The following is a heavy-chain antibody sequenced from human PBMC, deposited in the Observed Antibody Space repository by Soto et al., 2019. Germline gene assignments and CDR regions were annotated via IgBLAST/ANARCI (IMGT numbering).Heavy chain of an antibody. D-gene: IGHD2-2*01. CDR2: ISWNSGSI. Sequence: GGSLRLSCAASGFTFDDYAMHWVRQAPGKGLEWVSGISWNSGSIGYADSVKGRFTISRDNAKNSLYLQMNSLRAEDTALYYCAKGATSGSSTSQFDYWGQGTLVTVSS. CDR3: AKGATSGSSTSQFDY. J-gene: IGHJ4*02. CDR1: GFTFDDYA. V-gene: IGHV3-9*01.